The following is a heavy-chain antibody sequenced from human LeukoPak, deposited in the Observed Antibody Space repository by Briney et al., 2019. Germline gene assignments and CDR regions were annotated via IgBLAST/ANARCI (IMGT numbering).Heavy chain of an antibody. V-gene: IGHV1-69*13. CDR3: ARDYRHNRGYYYGMDV. D-gene: IGHD3-16*02. CDR2: IIPIFGTA. J-gene: IGHJ6*02. Sequence: SVKVSCKASGGTFSRHAISWVRQAPGQGLEWMGGIIPIFGTANYAQKFQGRVTITADGSTSTAYMELSSLRSEDTAVYYCARDYRHNRGYYYGMDVWGRGTTVTVSS. CDR1: GGTFSRHA.